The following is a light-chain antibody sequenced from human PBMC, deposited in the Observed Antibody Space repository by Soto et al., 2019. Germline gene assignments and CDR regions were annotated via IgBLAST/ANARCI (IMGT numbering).Light chain of an antibody. V-gene: IGLV2-14*01. CDR2: EVS. J-gene: IGLJ1*01. CDR1: SSDVGGYNY. CDR3: SSYTSSSTPYV. Sequence: QSALTPPASVSVSPGQSITISCTGTSSDVGGYNYVSWYQQHPGKAPKLMIYEVSNRPSGVSNRFSGSKSGNTASLTISGLQAEDEADYYCSSYTSSSTPYVFGTGTKVTVL.